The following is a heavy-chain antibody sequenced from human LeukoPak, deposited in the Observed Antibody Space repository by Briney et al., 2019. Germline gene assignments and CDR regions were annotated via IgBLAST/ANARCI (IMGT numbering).Heavy chain of an antibody. Sequence: SETLSLTCTVSGGSISSGSYYWTWIRQPAGKGLEWIGHIYTSGATSYNPSLQSRVTISVDTSKHESSLQLTSLTAADTALYYCARTGGGVGWFGTIDSWGQGTLVTVSS. V-gene: IGHV4-61*09. J-gene: IGHJ4*02. CDR2: IYTSGAT. CDR1: GGSISSGSYY. CDR3: ARTGGGVGWFGTIDS. D-gene: IGHD1-14*01.